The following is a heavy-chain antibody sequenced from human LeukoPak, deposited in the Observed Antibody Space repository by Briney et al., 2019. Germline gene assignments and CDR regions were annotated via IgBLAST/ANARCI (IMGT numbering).Heavy chain of an antibody. Sequence: SETLSLTCTVPGGSISSGDYYWSWIRQPPGKGLEWIGYIYYSGSTYYNPSLKSRVTISVDTSKNQFSLKLSSVTAADTAVYYCARYGYYYDSSGYYGGKGILYYFDYWGQGALVTVSS. D-gene: IGHD3-22*01. V-gene: IGHV4-30-4*01. CDR3: ARYGYYYDSSGYYGGKGILYYFDY. J-gene: IGHJ4*02. CDR2: IYYSGST. CDR1: GGSISSGDYY.